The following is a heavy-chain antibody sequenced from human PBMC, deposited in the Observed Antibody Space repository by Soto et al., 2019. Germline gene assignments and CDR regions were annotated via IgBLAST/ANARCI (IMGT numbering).Heavy chain of an antibody. CDR2: VYYGGTT. J-gene: IGHJ6*02. CDR1: GGSISSSTYF. D-gene: IGHD3-22*01. Sequence: QLHLQESGPGLVKPSETLSLTCTVSGGSISSSTYFWGWIRQPPGKGLEWIGNVYYGGTTYYNPSLTSRVTISVETSTGQISLKLSSVTAADTAMYYCAGGDYYHSSGYYFYYYTMDVWGQGTTVSVSS. V-gene: IGHV4-39*01. CDR3: AGGDYYHSSGYYFYYYTMDV.